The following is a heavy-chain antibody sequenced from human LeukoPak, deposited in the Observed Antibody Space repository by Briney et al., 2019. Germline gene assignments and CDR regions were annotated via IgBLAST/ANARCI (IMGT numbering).Heavy chain of an antibody. Sequence: ASVKVSCKAPGYTFTSYAMHWVRQAPGQRLEWMGWINAGNGNTKYSQKFQGRVTITRDTSASTAYMELSSLRSEDTAVYYCARVGARITGTTIWFDPWGQGTLVTVSS. V-gene: IGHV1-3*01. J-gene: IGHJ5*02. CDR1: GYTFTSYA. CDR2: INAGNGNT. CDR3: ARVGARITGTTIWFDP. D-gene: IGHD1-7*01.